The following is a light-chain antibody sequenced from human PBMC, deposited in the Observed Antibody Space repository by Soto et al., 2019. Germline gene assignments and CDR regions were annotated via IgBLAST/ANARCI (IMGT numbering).Light chain of an antibody. CDR1: QSVTIY. V-gene: IGKV1-39*01. CDR2: SAS. J-gene: IGKJ1*01. Sequence: DIQMTQSPSSLSASVGDRVTITCRASQSVTIYLNWYQQKPGKAPKLLIYSASILQSGVPSRFSGSGSGTDFTLTISSLQPEDFATYYCQQSYSTLWTFGPGTKVEIK. CDR3: QQSYSTLWT.